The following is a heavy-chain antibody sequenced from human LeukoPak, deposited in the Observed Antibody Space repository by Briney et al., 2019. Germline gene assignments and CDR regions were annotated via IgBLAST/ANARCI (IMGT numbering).Heavy chain of an antibody. D-gene: IGHD5-12*01. Sequence: GGSLRLSCAASGFVFSTYGMHWVRQAPGKGLEWVAVIWSHGNTKKYADSVTGRFTISRDNSKNTLYLEMNTLRAEDTAVYYCARGIWSDHLVAYFLDSWGQGTLVTVSS. CDR2: IWSHGNTK. J-gene: IGHJ4*02. CDR1: GFVFSTYG. V-gene: IGHV3-33*01. CDR3: ARGIWSDHLVAYFLDS.